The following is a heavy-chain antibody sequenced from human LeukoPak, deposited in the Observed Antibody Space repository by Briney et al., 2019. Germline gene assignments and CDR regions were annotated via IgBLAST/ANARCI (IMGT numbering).Heavy chain of an antibody. V-gene: IGHV3-23*01. CDR3: AKKNGDSSGHYLYYFDY. Sequence: GGSLRLSCAASGFTFSSYAMSWVRQAPGKGLEWVSAISGSGGSTYYADSVKGRFTISRDNSKNTLYLQWNSLRAEDTAVYYCAKKNGDSSGHYLYYFDYWGQGTLVTVSS. CDR1: GFTFSSYA. D-gene: IGHD3-22*01. CDR2: ISGSGGST. J-gene: IGHJ4*02.